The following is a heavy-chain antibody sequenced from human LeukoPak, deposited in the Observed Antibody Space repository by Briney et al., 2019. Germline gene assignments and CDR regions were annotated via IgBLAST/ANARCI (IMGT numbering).Heavy chain of an antibody. D-gene: IGHD2-8*01. CDR1: GFTFSSYG. CDR3: AKDPGDIVLMVYAFDY. Sequence: GRSLRLSCAASGFTFSSYGMHWVRQAPGKGLEWVAVISYDGSNKYYADSVKGRFTISRDNSKNTLYLQMNSLRAEDTAVYYCAKDPGDIVLMVYAFDYWGQGTLVTVSS. J-gene: IGHJ4*02. CDR2: ISYDGSNK. V-gene: IGHV3-30*18.